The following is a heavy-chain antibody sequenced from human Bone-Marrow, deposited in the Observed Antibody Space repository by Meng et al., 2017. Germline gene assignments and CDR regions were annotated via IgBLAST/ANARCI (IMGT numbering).Heavy chain of an antibody. J-gene: IGHJ6*02. V-gene: IGHV1-46*01. CDR2: INPSGGST. CDR3: ARANNLAGSLPNGYYYGMDV. D-gene: IGHD1/OR15-1a*01. Sequence: ASVKVSCKASGYTFTSYYMHWVRQAPGQGLEWMGIINPSGGSTSYAQKFQGRVTMTRDTSTSTVYMELSSLRSEGTAVYYCARANNLAGSLPNGYYYGMDVWGQGTTVTVSS. CDR1: GYTFTSYY.